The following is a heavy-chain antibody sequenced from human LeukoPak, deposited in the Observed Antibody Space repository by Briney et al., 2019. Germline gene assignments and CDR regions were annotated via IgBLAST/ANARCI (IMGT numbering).Heavy chain of an antibody. Sequence: GGSLRLSCAASGFTFSSYSMNWVRQTPGKGLEWVSSISSRSTYIYYADSVKGRFTISRDNAKNSLYLQMNSLRAEDTAVYYCAREPTAMILWGQGTLSPSPQ. CDR2: ISSRSTYI. V-gene: IGHV3-21*01. D-gene: IGHD5-18*01. CDR1: GFTFSSYS. CDR3: AREPTAMIL. J-gene: IGHJ4*02.